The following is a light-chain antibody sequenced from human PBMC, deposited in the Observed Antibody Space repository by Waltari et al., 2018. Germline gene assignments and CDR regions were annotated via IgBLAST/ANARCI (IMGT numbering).Light chain of an antibody. CDR3: QTGGHGTWV. V-gene: IGLV4-69*01. CDR2: VNSHG. CDR1: SGHSTNI. J-gene: IGLJ3*02. Sequence: QLVLTQSPSASASLGASVKLTCTLSSGHSTNIIAWLQQQPEKGPRYLMNVNSHGSSGAERYLTISSLQSEDEADYYCQTGGHGTWVFGGGTRLTVL.